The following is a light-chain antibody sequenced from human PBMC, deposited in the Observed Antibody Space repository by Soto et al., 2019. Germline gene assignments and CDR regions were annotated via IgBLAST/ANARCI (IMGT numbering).Light chain of an antibody. V-gene: IGLV2-23*02. CDR1: SSDVGLYNL. J-gene: IGLJ3*02. CDR2: EVN. CDR3: CSYVGSSILM. Sequence: QSALTQPASVSRSPGQSITISCTETSSDVGLYNLVSWYQQLPGKAPKLIIYEVNERPSGISDRFSGSKSGNTASLTISGLQDEDEADYYCCSYVGSSILMFGGGTKVTVL.